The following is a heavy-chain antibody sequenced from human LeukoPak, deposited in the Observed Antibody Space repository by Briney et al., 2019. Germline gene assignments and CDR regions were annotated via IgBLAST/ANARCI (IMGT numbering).Heavy chain of an antibody. CDR3: ARHRSGDLSFFDY. J-gene: IGHJ4*02. D-gene: IGHD4-17*01. Sequence: PSETLSLTCTVSGASISSYYWSWIRQPRGKGLEWIGYIYYSGSTNYNPSLKSRVTISVDTSKNQFSLKLSSVTAADTAVHYCARHRSGDLSFFDYWGQGALVIVSS. V-gene: IGHV4-59*08. CDR1: GASISSYY. CDR2: IYYSGST.